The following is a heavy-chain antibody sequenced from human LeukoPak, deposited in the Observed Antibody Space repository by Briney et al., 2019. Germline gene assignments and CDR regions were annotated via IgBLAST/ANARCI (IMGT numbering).Heavy chain of an antibody. CDR3: ARPPSSEQQLSFDY. CDR2: ITSGSSHI. Sequence: GGSLRLSCAASGFTFSSYNMNWVRQTPGQGLEWVSSITSGSSHIYYADSVKGRFTISRDNAKSSMYLQMNSLRAEATAVYYCARPPSSEQQLSFDYWGQGTLVTVSS. V-gene: IGHV3-21*01. CDR1: GFTFSSYN. D-gene: IGHD6-13*01. J-gene: IGHJ4*02.